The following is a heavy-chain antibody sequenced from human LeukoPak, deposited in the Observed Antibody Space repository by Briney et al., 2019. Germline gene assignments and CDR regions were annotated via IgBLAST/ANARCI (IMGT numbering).Heavy chain of an antibody. CDR2: INTNTGNP. J-gene: IGHJ2*01. CDR1: GYTLTSYT. CDR3: ARATGFKWEDMIVPAGFDL. D-gene: IGHD3-22*01. Sequence: ASVKVSCTASGYTLTSYTMNWVRQAPGQGPEWMGWINTNTGNPTYAQGFTGRFVFSLDTSVSTAYLQISGLKAEDTAVYYCARATGFKWEDMIVPAGFDLWGRGTLVTVSS. V-gene: IGHV7-4-1*02.